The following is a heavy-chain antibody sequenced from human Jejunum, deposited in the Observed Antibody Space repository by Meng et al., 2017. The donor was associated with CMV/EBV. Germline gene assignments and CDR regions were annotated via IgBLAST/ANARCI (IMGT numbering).Heavy chain of an antibody. CDR1: GGSLSPYY. CDR3: GMERVN. V-gene: IGHV4-34*01. J-gene: IGHJ4*02. CDR2: IGHGGIT. Sequence: QVQLQQWGAGLLNSSETLSLTCAVYGGSLSPYYWTWIRQIPGKGLEWIGEIGHGGITNYNPSLKSRVTLLIDTSKNQFSLKLSSVTAADTAVYYCGMERVNWGQGILVTVSS. D-gene: IGHD1-1*01.